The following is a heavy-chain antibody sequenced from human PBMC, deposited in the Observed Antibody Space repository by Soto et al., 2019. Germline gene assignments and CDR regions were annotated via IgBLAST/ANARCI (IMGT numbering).Heavy chain of an antibody. CDR2: ISSSSSTI. CDR3: ARDEANYYGSGSYDEDFDY. D-gene: IGHD3-10*01. Sequence: GGSLRLSCAASGFTFSSYSMNWVRQAPGKGLEWVSYISSSSSTIYYADSVKGRFTISRDNAKNSLYLQMNSLRDEDTAVYYCARDEANYYGSGSYDEDFDYWGQGTLVTVSS. CDR1: GFTFSSYS. V-gene: IGHV3-48*02. J-gene: IGHJ4*02.